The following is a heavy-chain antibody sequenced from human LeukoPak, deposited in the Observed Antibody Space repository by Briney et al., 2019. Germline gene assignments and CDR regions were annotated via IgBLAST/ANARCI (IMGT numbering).Heavy chain of an antibody. J-gene: IGHJ4*02. V-gene: IGHV3-30*02. D-gene: IGHD5-12*01. Sequence: GGSLRLSCAASGFTFSSYGMHWVRQAPGKELEWVAFIRYDGSNKYYADSVKGRFTISRDNSKNTLYLQMNSLRAEDTAVYYCAKDYTGYDYQFDYWGQGTLVTVSS. CDR2: IRYDGSNK. CDR1: GFTFSSYG. CDR3: AKDYTGYDYQFDY.